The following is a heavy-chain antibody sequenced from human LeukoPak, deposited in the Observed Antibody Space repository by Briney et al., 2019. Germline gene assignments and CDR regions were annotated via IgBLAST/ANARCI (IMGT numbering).Heavy chain of an antibody. CDR1: GGTFSSYA. CDR3: VKDAYTGNYFDY. J-gene: IGHJ4*02. Sequence: GASVKVSCKASGGTFSSYAISWVRQAPGQGLEWMGGIIPIFGTANYAQKFQGGVTITADESTSTAYMELSSLRSEDTAVYYCVKDAYTGNYFDYWGQGTLVTVSS. CDR2: IIPIFGTA. V-gene: IGHV1-69*13. D-gene: IGHD1-14*01.